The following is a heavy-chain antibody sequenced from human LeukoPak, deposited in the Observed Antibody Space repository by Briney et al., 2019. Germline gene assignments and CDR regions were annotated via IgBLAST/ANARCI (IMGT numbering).Heavy chain of an antibody. D-gene: IGHD2-15*01. V-gene: IGHV1-24*01. CDR3: ASATLRCSFGSCYEMDV. CDR1: GYTLTELS. CDR2: FDPEDGET. Sequence: ASVKVSCKVSGYTLTELSMHWVRQAPGKGLEWMGGFDPEDGETIYAQKFQGRVTITADKSTSTAYMELSSLRSEDTAVFYCASATLRCSFGSCYEMDVWGKGTTVTVSS. J-gene: IGHJ6*04.